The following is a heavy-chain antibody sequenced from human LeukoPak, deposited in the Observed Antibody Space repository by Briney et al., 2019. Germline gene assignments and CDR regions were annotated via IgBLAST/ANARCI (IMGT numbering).Heavy chain of an antibody. CDR3: AKDWIQFNRVFDCFDS. CDR1: GFPFETNA. CDR2: IGNTET. J-gene: IGHJ4*02. Sequence: GGSLRLSCATSGFPFETNAMSWVRQAPGKGLEWVATIGNTETFYADSVTGRFTISRDNSKNTVNLQMNRLRVEDTAIFYCAKDWIQFNRVFDCFDSWGQGTLVTVSS. V-gene: IGHV3-23*01. D-gene: IGHD5-18*01.